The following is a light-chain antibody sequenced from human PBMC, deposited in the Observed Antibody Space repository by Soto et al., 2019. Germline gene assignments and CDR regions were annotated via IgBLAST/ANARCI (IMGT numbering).Light chain of an antibody. J-gene: IGLJ1*01. CDR1: SSDVGGYNH. Sequence: SVLTQPASVSGSPGQSITISCTGTSSDVGGYNHVSWYQLHPGKAPKLMTYDVDHRPSGVSNRFSGSKSGNTASLTISGLQAEDEADYYCSSYTSGSTLYVFGTGTKVTVL. V-gene: IGLV2-14*03. CDR3: SSYTSGSTLYV. CDR2: DVD.